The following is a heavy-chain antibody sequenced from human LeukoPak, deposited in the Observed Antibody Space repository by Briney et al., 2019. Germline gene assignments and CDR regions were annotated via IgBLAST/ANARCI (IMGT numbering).Heavy chain of an antibody. CDR2: INADGSGT. D-gene: IGHD2-2*01. J-gene: IGHJ5*02. V-gene: IGHV3-74*01. CDR3: VRGALRDCSYTSCSRGNWFDP. CDR1: GFTFSSHW. Sequence: PGGSLRLSCAASGFTFSSHWMHWVRQAPEKGLVGVAHINADGSGTYYAASVKGRFTISRDNANNTPYLQMHSLTAEDTAVYYCVRGALRDCSYTSCSRGNWFDPWGQGTLVTVSS.